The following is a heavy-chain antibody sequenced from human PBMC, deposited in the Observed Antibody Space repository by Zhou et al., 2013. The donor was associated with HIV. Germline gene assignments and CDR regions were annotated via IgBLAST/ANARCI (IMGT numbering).Heavy chain of an antibody. CDR3: ARRIDYGMDV. V-gene: IGHV4-34*01. CDR2: INHSGST. CDR1: GGSFSGYY. Sequence: VQLQQWGAGLLKPSETLSLTCAVYGGSFSGYYWSWIRQPPGKGLEWIGEINHSGSTNYNPSLKSRVTISVDTSKNQFSLKLSSVTAADTAVYYCARRIDYGMDVWGQGTTVTVSS. J-gene: IGHJ6*02.